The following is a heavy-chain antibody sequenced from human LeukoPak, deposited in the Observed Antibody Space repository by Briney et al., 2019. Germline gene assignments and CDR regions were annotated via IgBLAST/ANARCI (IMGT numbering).Heavy chain of an antibody. J-gene: IGHJ4*02. Sequence: GGSLRLSCAASGFTFSDYYMAWIRQAPGKGLEWISYIISSGSSTYYADSVRGRFIISRDNARNSLSLQMNSLRADDTAVYYCARGGLRYFDYWGQGTLVTVSS. CDR1: GFTFSDYY. CDR3: ARGGLRYFDY. CDR2: IISSGSST. V-gene: IGHV3-11*01. D-gene: IGHD3-16*01.